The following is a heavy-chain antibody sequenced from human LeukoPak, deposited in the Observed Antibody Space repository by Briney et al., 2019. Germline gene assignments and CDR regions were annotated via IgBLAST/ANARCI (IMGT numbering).Heavy chain of an antibody. D-gene: IGHD1-26*01. Sequence: ASVKVSCKASGYTFTGYYMHWVRQAPGQGLEWMGWINPNSGGTNYAQKFQGWVTMTRDTSISTAYMELSRLRSDDTAVYYCARAGRVEDYGLRSCINWGQGTLVTVSS. V-gene: IGHV1-2*04. CDR2: INPNSGGT. CDR3: ARAGRVEDYGLRSCIN. CDR1: GYTFTGYY. J-gene: IGHJ4*02.